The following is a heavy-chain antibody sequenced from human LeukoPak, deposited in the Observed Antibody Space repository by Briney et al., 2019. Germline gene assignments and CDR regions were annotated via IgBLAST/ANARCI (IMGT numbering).Heavy chain of an antibody. CDR2: IYPGDSDT. D-gene: IGHD6-13*01. V-gene: IGHV5-51*01. CDR3: ARQSSAGIFDF. J-gene: IGHJ4*02. CDR1: GYRFSTYW. Sequence: GESLNISCKCSGYRFSTYWIGLVREVPGKGLEWMGIIYPGDSDTRYSPSFQGQVTISADNSITTAYLQWSSLKASDIAMYYCARQSSAGIFDFWGQGALVTVSS.